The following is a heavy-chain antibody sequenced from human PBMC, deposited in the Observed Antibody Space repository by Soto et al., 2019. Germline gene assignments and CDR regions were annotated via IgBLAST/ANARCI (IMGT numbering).Heavy chain of an antibody. J-gene: IGHJ5*02. V-gene: IGHV4-39*01. D-gene: IGHD6-13*01. CDR2: IYYNGNT. Sequence: QLQLQESGPGLVKPSETLSLTCTVSGGSISNSGYYWAWIRQPPEKGPEWVASIYYNGNTYYNPFLKSRRTISGDTYQNQFSLKRRSVTVADVAVDYCVIHEQGPAFDPWGQGTLVTVSS. CDR1: GGSISNSGYY. CDR3: VIHEQGPAFDP.